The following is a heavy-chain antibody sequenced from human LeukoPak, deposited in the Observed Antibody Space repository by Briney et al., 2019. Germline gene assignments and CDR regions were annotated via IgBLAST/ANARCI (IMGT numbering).Heavy chain of an antibody. CDR1: GFTFSSYS. Sequence: GGSLRLSCAASGFTFSSYSMNWVRQAPGKGLEWVSSISSSSSYIYYADSVKGRFTISRDNAKNSLYLQMNSLRAEDTAVYYCARDNGSGSYFYYYYYMDVWGKGTTVTISS. CDR2: ISSSSSYI. D-gene: IGHD3-10*01. J-gene: IGHJ6*03. CDR3: ARDNGSGSYFYYYYYMDV. V-gene: IGHV3-21*01.